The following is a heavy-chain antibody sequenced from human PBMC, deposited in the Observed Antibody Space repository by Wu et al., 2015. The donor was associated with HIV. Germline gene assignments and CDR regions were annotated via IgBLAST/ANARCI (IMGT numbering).Heavy chain of an antibody. CDR2: INPSGGST. Sequence: QVQLVQSGAEVKKPGASVKVSCKASGYTFTRYYMHWVRQAPGQGLEWMGIINPSGGSTSYAQKFQGRVTMTRDTSTSTVYMELSSLRSEDTAVYYCASTGYCSSTSCSFDYWGQGTLVTVSS. CDR3: ASTGYCSSTSCSFDY. CDR1: GYTFTRYY. V-gene: IGHV1-46*03. J-gene: IGHJ4*02. D-gene: IGHD2-2*01.